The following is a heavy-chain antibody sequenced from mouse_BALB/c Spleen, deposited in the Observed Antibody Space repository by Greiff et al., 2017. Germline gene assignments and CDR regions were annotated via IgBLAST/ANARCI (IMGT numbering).Heavy chain of an antibody. V-gene: IGHV5-17*03. D-gene: IGHD2-3*01. Sequence: EVKLMESGGGLVQPGGSRKLSCAASGFTFSSFGMHWVRQAPEKGLEWVAYISSGSSTIYYPDTVKGRFTISRDNAKNTLYLQMSSLKSEDTAMYYCAKLYDGYYALAYWGQGTLVTVSA. J-gene: IGHJ3*01. CDR1: GFTFSSFG. CDR2: ISSGSSTI. CDR3: AKLYDGYYALAY.